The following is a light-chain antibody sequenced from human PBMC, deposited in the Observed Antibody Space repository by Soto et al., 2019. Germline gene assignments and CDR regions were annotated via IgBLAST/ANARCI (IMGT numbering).Light chain of an antibody. J-gene: IGKJ5*01. CDR1: QNINNY. V-gene: IGKV1-33*01. CDR2: DAS. CDR3: QQYENLPT. Sequence: DIQMTQSPSSLSASVGDRVTITCQASQNINNYLNWYHQKPGRAPKLLIYDASNLEAGVPSRFRGSGSGTDFTFNIRRLQAEDIATYYCQQYENLPTFGQGTRLEIK.